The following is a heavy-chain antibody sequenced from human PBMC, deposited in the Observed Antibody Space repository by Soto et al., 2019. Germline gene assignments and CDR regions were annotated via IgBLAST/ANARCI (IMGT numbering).Heavy chain of an antibody. D-gene: IGHD1-7*01. Sequence: EVQLVESGGGLVQPGRSLRLSCAASGFTFDDYAMHWVRQAPGKGLEWVSGISWNSGSIGYADSVKGRFTISRDNAKNSLELQMNRLRAEDTALYYCAKDKGGGWVLTGTTGYFDYWGQGTLVTVSS. CDR1: GFTFDDYA. J-gene: IGHJ4*02. CDR3: AKDKGGGWVLTGTTGYFDY. CDR2: ISWNSGSI. V-gene: IGHV3-9*01.